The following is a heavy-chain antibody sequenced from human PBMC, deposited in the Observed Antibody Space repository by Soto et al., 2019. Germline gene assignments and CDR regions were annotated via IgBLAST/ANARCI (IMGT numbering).Heavy chain of an antibody. CDR1: GYTFTSYY. D-gene: IGHD6-13*01. Sequence: QVQLVQSGAEVTKPGASVKVSCKASGYTFTSYYMHWVRQAPGQGLEWMGIINPSGGSTSYAQKFEGRVTITRDTSTSTVYMELSSLRSEDTALYYCAVIAAAGRDNYYFDYWGQGTLVTVSS. CDR3: AVIAAAGRDNYYFDY. J-gene: IGHJ4*02. CDR2: INPSGGST. V-gene: IGHV1-46*01.